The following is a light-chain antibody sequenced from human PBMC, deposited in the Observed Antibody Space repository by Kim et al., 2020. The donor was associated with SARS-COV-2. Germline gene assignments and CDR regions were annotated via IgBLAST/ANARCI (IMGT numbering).Light chain of an antibody. Sequence: PGKTPRVSCGRTRIGSESVPQYQQKTGQAPLLVIYHDSGPPSRIPEQFSASNSGSTANLTISRVEAVDDADYYCQVWDSSSDHRVVFGGGNQLTVL. V-gene: IGLV3-21*04. J-gene: IGLJ2*01. CDR1: RIGSES. CDR2: HDS. CDR3: QVWDSSSDHRVV.